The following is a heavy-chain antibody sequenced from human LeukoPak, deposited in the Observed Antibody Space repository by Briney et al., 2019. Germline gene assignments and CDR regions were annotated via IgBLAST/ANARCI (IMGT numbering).Heavy chain of an antibody. CDR3: ARKQYCSSTSCYIAEYFQH. CDR2: IKQYGSEK. D-gene: IGHD2-2*02. J-gene: IGHJ1*01. V-gene: IGHV3-7*03. CDR1: GFTFSRYW. Sequence: GGSLRLSCAASGFTFSRYWMSWVRQAPGKGLEWVANIKQYGSEKYYVDSVKGRFTISRDNAKNPLYLQMNSLSAEDTAVYYCARKQYCSSTSCYIAEYFQHWGQGTLVTVSS.